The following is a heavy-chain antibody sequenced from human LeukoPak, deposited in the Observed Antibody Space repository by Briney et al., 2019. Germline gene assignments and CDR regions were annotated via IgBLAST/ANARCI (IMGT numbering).Heavy chain of an antibody. Sequence: SVKVSCKASGGTFSSYAISWVRQAPGHGLEWMGGIIPIFGTANYAQKFQGRVTITTDESTSTAYMELSSLRSEDAAVYYCARYPPDGYFDYWGQGTLVTVSS. CDR1: GGTFSSYA. D-gene: IGHD5-24*01. V-gene: IGHV1-69*05. J-gene: IGHJ4*02. CDR2: IIPIFGTA. CDR3: ARYPPDGYFDY.